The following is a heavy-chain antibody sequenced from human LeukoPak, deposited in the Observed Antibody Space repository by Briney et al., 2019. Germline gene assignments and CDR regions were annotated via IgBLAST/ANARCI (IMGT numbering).Heavy chain of an antibody. CDR2: IRSKAYGGTT. D-gene: IGHD3-22*01. CDR1: GFTFGDYA. Sequence: GGSLRLSCTASGFTFGDYAMSWVRQAPEKGLEWVGFIRSKAYGGTTEYAASVKGRFTISRDDSKSIAYLQMNSLKTEDTAVYYCTKSPLDSSGYYDYFDYWGQGTLVTVSS. J-gene: IGHJ4*02. CDR3: TKSPLDSSGYYDYFDY. V-gene: IGHV3-49*04.